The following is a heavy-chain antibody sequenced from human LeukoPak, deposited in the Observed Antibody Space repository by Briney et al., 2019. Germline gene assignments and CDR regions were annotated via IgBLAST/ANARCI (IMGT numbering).Heavy chain of an antibody. CDR3: ARDFWSGYYTGQDYYYYGMDV. J-gene: IGHJ6*02. CDR1: GGSISSYY. Sequence: SETLSPTCTVSGGSISSYYWSWIRQPPGKGLEWIGYIYYSGSTNYNPSLKSRVTISVDTSENQFSLKLSSVTAADTAVYYCARDFWSGYYTGQDYYYYGMDVWGQGTTVTVSS. V-gene: IGHV4-59*01. CDR2: IYYSGST. D-gene: IGHD3-3*01.